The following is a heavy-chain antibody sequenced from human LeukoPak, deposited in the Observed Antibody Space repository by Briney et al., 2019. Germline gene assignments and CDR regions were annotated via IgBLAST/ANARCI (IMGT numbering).Heavy chain of an antibody. CDR3: AVEYSSAQTFDY. J-gene: IGHJ4*02. CDR2: IYYSGST. V-gene: IGHV4-59*01. CDR1: GGSISSYY. Sequence: KSSETLSLTCTVSGGSISSYYWSWIRQPPGKGLEWIGYIYYSGSTNYNPSLKSRVTISVDTSKNQFSLKLSSVTAADTAVYYCAVEYSSAQTFDYWGQGTLVTVSS. D-gene: IGHD6-6*01.